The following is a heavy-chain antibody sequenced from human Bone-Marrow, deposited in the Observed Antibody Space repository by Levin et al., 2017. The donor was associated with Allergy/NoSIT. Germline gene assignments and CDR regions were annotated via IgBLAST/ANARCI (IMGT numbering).Heavy chain of an antibody. J-gene: IGHJ3*02. D-gene: IGHD3-10*01. Sequence: GESLKISCAASEFTFTAYWMNWVRQAPGKGLEWVANINPNGNEQRYVDSVKGRFTISRDNAEKSLYLQMDSLRAEDTAVYYCVGFGELPNIWGQGTTVTVSS. CDR2: INPNGNEQ. CDR1: EFTFTAYW. CDR3: VGFGELPNI. V-gene: IGHV3-7*01.